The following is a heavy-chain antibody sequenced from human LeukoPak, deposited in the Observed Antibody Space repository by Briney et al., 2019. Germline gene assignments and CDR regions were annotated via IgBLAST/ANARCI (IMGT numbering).Heavy chain of an antibody. J-gene: IGHJ4*02. CDR1: GGSISSYY. CDR3: ARGSPASLYYYDSSGPLFDY. Sequence: ASETLSLTCTVSGGSISSYYWSWIRQPPGKGLEWIGYIYYGGSTNYNPSLKSRVTISVDTSKNQFSLKLSSVTAADTAVYYCARGSPASLYYYDSSGPLFDYWGQGTLVTVSS. D-gene: IGHD3-22*01. CDR2: IYYGGST. V-gene: IGHV4-59*01.